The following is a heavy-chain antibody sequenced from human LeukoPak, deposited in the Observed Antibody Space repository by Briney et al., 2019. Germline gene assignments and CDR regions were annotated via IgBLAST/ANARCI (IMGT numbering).Heavy chain of an antibody. V-gene: IGHV1-69*13. CDR1: GGTFSSYA. J-gene: IGHJ6*03. Sequence: SVKVSCKASGGTFSSYAISWVRQAPGQGLEWMGGIIPVFGTANYAQKFQGRVTITADESTSTAYMELGSLRSEDTAVYYCARETITIFGVVISYMDVWGKGTTVTVSS. CDR2: IIPVFGTA. D-gene: IGHD3-3*01. CDR3: ARETITIFGVVISYMDV.